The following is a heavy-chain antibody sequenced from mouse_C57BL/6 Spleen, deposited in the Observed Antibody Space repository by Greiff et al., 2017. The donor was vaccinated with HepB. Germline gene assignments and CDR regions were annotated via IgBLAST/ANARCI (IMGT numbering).Heavy chain of an antibody. V-gene: IGHV14-1*01. CDR2: IDPEDGDT. CDR1: GFNIKDYY. CDR3: TFYGYDDYAMDY. D-gene: IGHD2-2*01. J-gene: IGHJ4*01. Sequence: EVQLQESGAELVRPGASVKLSCTASGFNIKDYYMHWVKQRPEQGLEWIGRIDPEDGDTEYAPKFQGKATMTVDTSSNTAYLQLSSLTSEDTAVYYCTFYGYDDYAMDYWGQGTSVTVSS.